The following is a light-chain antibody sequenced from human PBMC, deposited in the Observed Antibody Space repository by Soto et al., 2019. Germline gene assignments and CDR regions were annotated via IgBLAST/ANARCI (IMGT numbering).Light chain of an antibody. Sequence: QSALTQPASVSGSPGQSITISCTGTSSGVGGYTYVSWYQHHPGKAPKLMIYDVTNRPSGVSNRFSGSKSGNTASLTISGLQAEDEADYYCASYTSGTSWVFGGGTKLTVL. CDR2: DVT. CDR1: SSGVGGYTY. V-gene: IGLV2-14*03. CDR3: ASYTSGTSWV. J-gene: IGLJ3*02.